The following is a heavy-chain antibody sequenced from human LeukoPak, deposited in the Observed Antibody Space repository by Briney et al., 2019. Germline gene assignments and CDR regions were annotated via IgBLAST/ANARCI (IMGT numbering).Heavy chain of an antibody. CDR2: IVVGSGNT. Sequence: SVKVSCKASGFTFTTSAMQWVRQASGQRPEWIGWIVVGSGNTNYAQKFQDRVTITRDKSTGTAYMELSRLRSDDTAVYYCAAELEMATDAFDIWGQGTMVTVSS. J-gene: IGHJ3*02. CDR3: AAELEMATDAFDI. CDR1: GFTFTTSA. V-gene: IGHV1-58*02. D-gene: IGHD5-24*01.